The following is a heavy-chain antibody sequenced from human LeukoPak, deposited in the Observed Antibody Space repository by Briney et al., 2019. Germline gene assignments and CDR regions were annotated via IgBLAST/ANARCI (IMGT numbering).Heavy chain of an antibody. Sequence: SETLSLTCTVSGYSISSGYYWSWIRQPAGKGLEWIGRIYTSGSTNYNPSLKSRVTMSVDTSKNQFSLKLSSVTAADTAVYYCAREVDTAARFDPWGQGTLVTVSS. CDR1: GYSISSGYY. V-gene: IGHV4-4*07. CDR3: AREVDTAARFDP. D-gene: IGHD5-18*01. CDR2: IYTSGST. J-gene: IGHJ5*02.